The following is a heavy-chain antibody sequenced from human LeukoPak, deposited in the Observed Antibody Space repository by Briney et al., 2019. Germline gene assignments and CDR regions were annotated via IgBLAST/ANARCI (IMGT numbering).Heavy chain of an antibody. J-gene: IGHJ3*02. Sequence: SETLSLTCTVSGYSISSGYYWGWSRPPPGKGLEWIGIIYHSGSTYYNPSLKSRVTISVDTSKNQFSLKLSSVTAADTAVYYCARVGYDFWSGYSDAFDIWGQGTMVTVSS. CDR3: ARVGYDFWSGYSDAFDI. CDR1: GYSISSGYY. V-gene: IGHV4-38-2*02. CDR2: IYHSGST. D-gene: IGHD3-3*01.